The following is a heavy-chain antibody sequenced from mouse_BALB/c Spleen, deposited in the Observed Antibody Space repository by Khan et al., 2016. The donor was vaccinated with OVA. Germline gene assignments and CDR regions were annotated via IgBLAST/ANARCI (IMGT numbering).Heavy chain of an antibody. Sequence: QVQLQQSGAELVKPGASVKISCKASGYTFTSYYMYWVKQRPGQGLEWIGGINPSNGGTHFTEKFKNKATLTVAKSSSTAYMQLSRLTSEDSAVYYCARSGYGNPFAYWGQGTLVTVSA. CDR2: INPSNGGT. V-gene: IGHV1S81*02. D-gene: IGHD2-1*01. CDR1: GYTFTSYY. CDR3: ARSGYGNPFAY. J-gene: IGHJ3*01.